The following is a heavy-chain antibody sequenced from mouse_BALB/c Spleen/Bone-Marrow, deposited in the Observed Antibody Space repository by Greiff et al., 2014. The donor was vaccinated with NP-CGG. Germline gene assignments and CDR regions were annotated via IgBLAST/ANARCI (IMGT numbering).Heavy chain of an antibody. CDR3: ARAPPYDFYAMDY. CDR2: ISDGVSYA. V-gene: IGHV5-4*02. CDR1: GFIFSDYY. Sequence: EVQRVESGGGLVKPGGSLKLSCAASGFIFSDYYMFWVRQTPEKRLEWVATISDGVSYAYYPDSVKGRFTISRDNARNNLYLQMSSLKSEDTAMYYCARAPPYDFYAMDYWGQGTSVTVSS. J-gene: IGHJ4*01. D-gene: IGHD2-13*01.